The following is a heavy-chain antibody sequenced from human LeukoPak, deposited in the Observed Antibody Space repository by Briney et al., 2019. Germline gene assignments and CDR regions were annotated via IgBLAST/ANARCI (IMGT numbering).Heavy chain of an antibody. CDR2: MNPNSGNP. V-gene: IGHV1-8*01. CDR3: ARAERGIAAAANEEGYYYYYMDV. D-gene: IGHD6-13*01. J-gene: IGHJ6*03. Sequence: GASVKVSCKASGYTFTSYDINWVRQATGHGLEWIGWMNPNSGNPGYAQKFQGRVTMTRNTSISTAYMELSSLRSEDTAVYYCARAERGIAAAANEEGYYYYYMDVWGKGTTVTVSS. CDR1: GYTFTSYD.